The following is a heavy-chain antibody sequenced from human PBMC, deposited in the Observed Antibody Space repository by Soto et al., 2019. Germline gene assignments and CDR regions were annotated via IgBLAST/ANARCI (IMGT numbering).Heavy chain of an antibody. D-gene: IGHD1-26*01. Sequence: SETLSLTCTVSGGSISSSSYYWGWIRQPPGKGLEWIGSIYYSGSTYYNPSLKSRVTISVDTSKNQFSLKLSSVTAADTAVYYCARHTGRGYSGSYFTNDYWGQGTLVTVSS. J-gene: IGHJ4*02. V-gene: IGHV4-39*01. CDR1: GGSISSSSYY. CDR2: IYYSGST. CDR3: ARHTGRGYSGSYFTNDY.